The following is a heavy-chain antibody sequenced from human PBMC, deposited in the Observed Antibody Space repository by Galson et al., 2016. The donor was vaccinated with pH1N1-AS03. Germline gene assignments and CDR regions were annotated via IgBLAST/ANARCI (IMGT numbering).Heavy chain of an antibody. CDR3: ARHVSGSYPNNFDC. V-gene: IGHV4-39*07. D-gene: IGHD1-26*01. CDR1: GDSINSSPYY. CDR2: IYYRGDT. J-gene: IGHJ4*02. Sequence: ETLSLTCTVSGDSINSSPYYWGWIRQPPGKGLEWIGTIYYRGDTYYSPSLKSRVTISIDTSKNQFSLNLRSVTAADTAVYYCARHVSGSYPNNFDCWGQGTLVIVSS.